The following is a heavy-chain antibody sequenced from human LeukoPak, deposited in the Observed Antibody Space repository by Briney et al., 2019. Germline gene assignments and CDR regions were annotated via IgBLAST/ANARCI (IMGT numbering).Heavy chain of an antibody. CDR3: ARVLYRTLDY. V-gene: IGHV4-34*01. CDR2: INHSGST. Sequence: KPSETLSLTCAVYGGSFSGYYWSWIRQPPGKGLEWIGEINHSGSTNYNPSLKSRVIISVDTSKNQFSLKLSSVTAADTAVYYCARVLYRTLDYWGQGTLVTVSS. CDR1: GGSFSGYY. J-gene: IGHJ4*02. D-gene: IGHD5-12*01.